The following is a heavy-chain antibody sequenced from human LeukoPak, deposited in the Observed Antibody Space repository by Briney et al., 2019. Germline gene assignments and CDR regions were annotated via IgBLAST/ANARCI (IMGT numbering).Heavy chain of an antibody. CDR2: IYTSGST. CDR3: ARGVVPAAIIPYYYMDV. J-gene: IGHJ6*03. CDR1: GGSISSYY. V-gene: IGHV4-4*07. Sequence: PSETLSLTCTDSGGSISSYYWSWIRQPAGKGLEWIGRIYTSGSTNYNPSLKSRVTISVDKSKNQFSLKLSSVTAADTAVYYCARGVVPAAIIPYYYMDVWGKGTTVTVSS. D-gene: IGHD2-2*01.